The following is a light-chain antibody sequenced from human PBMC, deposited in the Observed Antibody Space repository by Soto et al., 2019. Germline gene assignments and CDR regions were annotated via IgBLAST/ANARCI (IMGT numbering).Light chain of an antibody. CDR2: AAS. V-gene: IGKV1-27*01. CDR1: EDIANY. J-gene: IGKJ2*01. Sequence: DIQMTQSPSSLSASVGDRVTITCRASEDIANYLAWYQQKLGKVPKLLIYAASTLQSGVPSRFSGSGSGTDFTLTISSLQPEDVATYYCQRYNSAPYTFGLGTKLEI. CDR3: QRYNSAPYT.